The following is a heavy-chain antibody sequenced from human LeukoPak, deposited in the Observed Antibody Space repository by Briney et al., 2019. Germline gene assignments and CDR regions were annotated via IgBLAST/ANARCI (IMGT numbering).Heavy chain of an antibody. D-gene: IGHD3-10*01. CDR1: GGSISSYY. Sequence: NSSETLSLTCTVSGGSISSYYWSWIRQPPGKGLEWIGYIYYSGSTNYNPSLKSRVTISVDTSKNQFSLKLSSVTAAVTAVYYCAARGRDLDYWGQGTLVTVSS. CDR2: IYYSGST. CDR3: AARGRDLDY. V-gene: IGHV4-59*01. J-gene: IGHJ4*02.